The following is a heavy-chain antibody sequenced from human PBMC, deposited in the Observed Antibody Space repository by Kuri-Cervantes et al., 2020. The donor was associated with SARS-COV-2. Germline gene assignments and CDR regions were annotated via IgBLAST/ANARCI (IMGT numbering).Heavy chain of an antibody. D-gene: IGHD6-6*01. CDR1: GFTFSTSW. V-gene: IGHV3-53*01. J-gene: IGHJ4*02. CDR3: ARGSIAGRRGIFDV. Sequence: GGSLRLSCAASGFTFSTSWMNWFRQAPGKGLEWFTVRYSGRSTYYADSVKGRFTITRDTSKNTVYLQMNSLRGDDTAVYYCARGSIAGRRGIFDVWGQGTVVTVSS. CDR2: RYSGRST.